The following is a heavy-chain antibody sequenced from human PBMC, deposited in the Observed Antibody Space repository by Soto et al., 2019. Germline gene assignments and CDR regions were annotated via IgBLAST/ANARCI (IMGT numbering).Heavy chain of an antibody. J-gene: IGHJ3*02. CDR3: ARDDSRGGAFYI. D-gene: IGHD3-22*01. Sequence: QVQLQESGPGLVKPSETLSLTCTVSGGSISSYYWSWIRQPPGKGLEWIGYIYYSGSTNYNPSLKGRGTKSVDTAKNQFSLKLSSVTGADTAVYYFARDDSRGGAFYIWGQGTMVTVSS. CDR1: GGSISSYY. V-gene: IGHV4-59*01. CDR2: IYYSGST.